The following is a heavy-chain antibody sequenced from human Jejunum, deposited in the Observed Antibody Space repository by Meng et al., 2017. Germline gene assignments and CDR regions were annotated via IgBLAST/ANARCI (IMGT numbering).Heavy chain of an antibody. D-gene: IGHD2-2*01. Sequence: QVQLVQSGSEVKKPGASVKFSCKASGYTFTGYYMHWVREAPGQGLEWMGRINTYSGVPNYAQKFQGRVTMTTDTSINTAYMELSGLSSDDTALYYCASNVDCTSTSCYAYWGRGTLVTVSS. CDR2: INTYSGVP. V-gene: IGHV1-2*06. J-gene: IGHJ4*02. CDR1: GYTFTGYY. CDR3: ASNVDCTSTSCYAY.